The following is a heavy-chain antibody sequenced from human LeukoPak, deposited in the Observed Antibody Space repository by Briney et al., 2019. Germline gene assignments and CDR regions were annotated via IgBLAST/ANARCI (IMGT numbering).Heavy chain of an antibody. CDR2: IYYSGST. V-gene: IGHV4-59*01. CDR1: GGSISSYY. D-gene: IGHD5-24*01. CDR3: ARADGYNQELDY. Sequence: PSETLSLTCTVSGGSISSYYWSWIRQPPGKGLEWIGYIYYSGSTNYNPSLKSRVTISVDTSKNQFSLKLSSVTAADTAVYYYARADGYNQELDYWGQGTLVTVSS. J-gene: IGHJ4*02.